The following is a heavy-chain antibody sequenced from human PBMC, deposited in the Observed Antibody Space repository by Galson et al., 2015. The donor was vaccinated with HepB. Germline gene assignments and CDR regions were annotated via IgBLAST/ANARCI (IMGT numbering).Heavy chain of an antibody. CDR3: VRDSMSRGVIIPY. J-gene: IGHJ4*02. Sequence: SLRLSCAASGFTFSRWDMSWVRQVPGKGLEWVSAIIASGGRTYYADPVKGRFITSRDNSKSTLYLELNNLRAEDTAIYYCVRDSMSRGVIIPYWGQGTLVIVSS. D-gene: IGHD3-10*01. V-gene: IGHV3-23*01. CDR2: IIASGGRT. CDR1: GFTFSRWD.